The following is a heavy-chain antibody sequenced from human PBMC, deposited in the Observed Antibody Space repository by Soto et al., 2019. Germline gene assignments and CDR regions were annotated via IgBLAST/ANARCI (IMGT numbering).Heavy chain of an antibody. CDR3: ARSYSGSYYDAFDI. V-gene: IGHV1-3*01. CDR1: GYTFTSYA. D-gene: IGHD1-26*01. J-gene: IGHJ3*02. CDR2: INAGNGNT. Sequence: QVQLVQSGAEVKKPGASVKDSCKASGYTFTSYAIHWVRQAAGQRPEWMGWINAGNGNTKYSQKFQGRVTLTRDTSASTAYMELSSLRSEDTAVYYCARSYSGSYYDAFDIWGQGTMVTVSS.